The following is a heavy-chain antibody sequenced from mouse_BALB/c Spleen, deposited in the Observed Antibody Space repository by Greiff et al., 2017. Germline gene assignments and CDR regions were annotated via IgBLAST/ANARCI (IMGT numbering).Heavy chain of an antibody. V-gene: IGHV5-17*02. CDR2: ISSGSSTI. D-gene: IGHD1-1*01. J-gene: IGHJ4*01. Sequence: EVQLQESGGGLVQPGGSRKLSCAASGFTFSSFGMHWVRQAPEKGLEWVAYISSGSSTIYYADTVKGRFTISRDNPKNTLFLQMTSLRSEDTALYYCARYTDYYGSSYYAMDYWGQGTSVTVSS. CDR1: GFTFSSFG. CDR3: ARYTDYYGSSYYAMDY.